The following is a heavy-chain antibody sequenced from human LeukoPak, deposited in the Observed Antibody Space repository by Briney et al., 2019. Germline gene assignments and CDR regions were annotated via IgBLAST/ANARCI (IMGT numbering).Heavy chain of an antibody. D-gene: IGHD3-10*01. Sequence: PSETLSLTCAVYGGAFRDHQWSWIRQPPGKGLEWIGDIERRGYTNYNPSLRGRLTLSVAASKNQISLRLPSATAADTAVYYCAKGLRQIWFGELNDAFDIWGQGTMVHVSS. CDR3: AKGLRQIWFGELNDAFDI. CDR2: IERRGYT. V-gene: IGHV4-34*01. CDR1: GGAFRDHQ. J-gene: IGHJ3*02.